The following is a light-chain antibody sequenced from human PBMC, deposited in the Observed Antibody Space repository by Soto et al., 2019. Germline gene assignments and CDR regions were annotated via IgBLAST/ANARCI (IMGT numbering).Light chain of an antibody. CDR1: QSISSY. Sequence: DIQMTHSPSSLSASLVDIVSITCRASQSISSYLNWYQQKPGKAPKLLIYAASSLQSGVPSRFSGSGSGTDFTLTISSLQPEDFATYYCQQSYSTLWTFGQGTKVDIK. J-gene: IGKJ1*01. CDR3: QQSYSTLWT. CDR2: AAS. V-gene: IGKV1-39*01.